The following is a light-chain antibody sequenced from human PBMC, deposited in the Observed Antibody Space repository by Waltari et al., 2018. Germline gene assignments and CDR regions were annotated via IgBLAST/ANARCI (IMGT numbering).Light chain of an antibody. V-gene: IGLV2-14*03. J-gene: IGLJ3*02. Sequence: QSALTQPASVSGSPGQSITISCTGTSSDVGGYNYVSWYQQHPGKAPKLMIYDVSNRPSGFCNLCAGAKSGNTASLSISWLQAEDEADYYCSSYTSSSTPWVFGGGTKLTVL. CDR2: DVS. CDR1: SSDVGGYNY. CDR3: SSYTSSSTPWV.